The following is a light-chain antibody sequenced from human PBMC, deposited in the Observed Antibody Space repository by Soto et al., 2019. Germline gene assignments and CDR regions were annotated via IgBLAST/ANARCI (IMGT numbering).Light chain of an antibody. J-gene: IGLJ1*01. V-gene: IGLV2-8*01. CDR2: AVS. Sequence: QSVLTQPPSASGSPGQSVTISCAGTSSDVGGYNYVSWYQQYPGKVPKLMIYAVSERPSGAPDRFSGSKSGNTAFLTVSGLQSEDEADYDCLSYADTAYVFGSGTKVTV. CDR3: LSYADTAYV. CDR1: SSDVGGYNY.